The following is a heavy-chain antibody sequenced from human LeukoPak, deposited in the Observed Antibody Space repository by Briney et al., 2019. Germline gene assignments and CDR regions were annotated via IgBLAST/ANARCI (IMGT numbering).Heavy chain of an antibody. Sequence: GSLRLSCAASGFTFSSYAMSWVRQAPGKGLEWVSAISGSGGSTYYADSVKGRFTISRHNSKNTLYLQMNSLRAEDTAVYYCARAPGYDILTDSFNYGMDVWGQGTTVTVSS. D-gene: IGHD3-9*01. CDR3: ARAPGYDILTDSFNYGMDV. V-gene: IGHV3-23*01. CDR2: ISGSGGST. J-gene: IGHJ6*02. CDR1: GFTFSSYA.